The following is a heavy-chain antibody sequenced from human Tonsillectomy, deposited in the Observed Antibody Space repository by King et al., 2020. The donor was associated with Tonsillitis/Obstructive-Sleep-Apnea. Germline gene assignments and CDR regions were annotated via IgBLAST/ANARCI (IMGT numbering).Heavy chain of an antibody. CDR3: AKGTPAEGEDWFDP. Sequence: QLVQSGGGLVQPGRSLRLSCATSGFTFDDYAMHWVRLTPGKGLEWVSGISWNSVSIEYADSVKGRFTISRDNAKNSLYLQMNSLRPEDTALYYCAKGTPAEGEDWFDPWGQGTLVTV. CDR1: GFTFDDYA. V-gene: IGHV3-9*01. J-gene: IGHJ5*01. CDR2: ISWNSVSI. D-gene: IGHD6-13*01.